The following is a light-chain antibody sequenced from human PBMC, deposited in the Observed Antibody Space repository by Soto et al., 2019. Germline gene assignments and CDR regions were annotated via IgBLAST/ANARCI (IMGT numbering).Light chain of an antibody. V-gene: IGKV1-39*01. Sequence: DIQMTQSPSSLPASVGDRVTLTCRASQSISTYLNWYQQKPGKAPKLLIYAAATLQSGVTSRLSGSGSGTDFTLIISNLQPEDFATNSCQQSYTIPYTFGQGTKLEIK. CDR1: QSISTY. J-gene: IGKJ2*01. CDR2: AAA. CDR3: QQSYTIPYT.